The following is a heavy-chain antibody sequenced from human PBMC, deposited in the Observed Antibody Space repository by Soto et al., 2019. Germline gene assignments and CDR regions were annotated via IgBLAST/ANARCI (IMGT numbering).Heavy chain of an antibody. CDR1: GFSFTTAGVA. V-gene: IGHV2-5*01. J-gene: IGHJ4*02. CDR3: AHSDGGYEIIYFDF. D-gene: IGHD5-12*01. CDR2: IYYNDNR. Sequence: QITLQESGPTLVKPTQTLTLTCTFSGFSFTTAGVAVGWIRQTPGGALEWLTLIYYNDNRRFSPSLKTRLTITGDTSKKQVVLSLTNVDPGDTATYFCAHSDGGYEIIYFDFWGQGIPVTVSS.